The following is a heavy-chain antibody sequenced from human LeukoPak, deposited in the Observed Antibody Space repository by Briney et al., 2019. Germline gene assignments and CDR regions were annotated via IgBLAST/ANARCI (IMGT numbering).Heavy chain of an antibody. V-gene: IGHV3-11*01. CDR2: ISSSGSTI. D-gene: IGHD2-2*01. CDR3: ATFGAGYCSSTSCSPATYYYYYTDV. CDR1: GFTFSDYY. J-gene: IGHJ6*03. Sequence: PGGSLRLSCAASGFTFSDYYMSWIRQAPGKGLEWVSYISSSGSTIYYADSVKGRFTISRDNAKNSLYLQMNSLRAEDTAVYYCATFGAGYCSSTSCSPATYYYYYTDVWGKGTTVTVSS.